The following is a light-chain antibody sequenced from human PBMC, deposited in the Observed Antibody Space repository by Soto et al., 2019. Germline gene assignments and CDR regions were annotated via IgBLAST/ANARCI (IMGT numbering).Light chain of an antibody. CDR2: DAS. Sequence: EIVLTQSPAPLSLSPGERATLSCRASQSVSSYLAWYQQKPGQAPRLLIYDASNRATGIPPRFSGSGSGTDFTLTISSLEPDDFAVYYCQQRSDWPSTFGGGTKVQIK. CDR1: QSVSSY. J-gene: IGKJ4*01. CDR3: QQRSDWPST. V-gene: IGKV3-11*01.